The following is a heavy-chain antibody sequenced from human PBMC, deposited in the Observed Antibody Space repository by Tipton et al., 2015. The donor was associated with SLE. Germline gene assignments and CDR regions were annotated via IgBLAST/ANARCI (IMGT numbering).Heavy chain of an antibody. CDR2: MYYSGST. CDR3: ARPAVYGDSRGGFDI. CDR1: GGSISSSSYY. Sequence: TLSLTCTVSGGSISSSSYYWDWIRQPPGKGLEGIGSMYYSGSTYYNPSLKRRVSISVDTSKNQFSLRLSSVTAADTAVYYCARPAVYGDSRGGFDIWGQGTMVTVSS. J-gene: IGHJ3*02. V-gene: IGHV4-39*07. D-gene: IGHD4-17*01.